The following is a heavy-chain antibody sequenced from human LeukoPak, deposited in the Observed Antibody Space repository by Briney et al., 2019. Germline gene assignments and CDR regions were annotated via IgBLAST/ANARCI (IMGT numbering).Heavy chain of an antibody. CDR2: ISYDGSNK. CDR3: AKKSRPTD. J-gene: IGHJ4*02. Sequence: GGSLRLSCAASGFTFSSYGMHWVRQAPGKGLEWVAVISYDGSNKYYADSVKGRFTISRDNSKNTLYLQMNSLRAEDTAVYYCAKKSRPTDLGQGTLVTVSS. V-gene: IGHV3-30*18. CDR1: GFTFSSYG.